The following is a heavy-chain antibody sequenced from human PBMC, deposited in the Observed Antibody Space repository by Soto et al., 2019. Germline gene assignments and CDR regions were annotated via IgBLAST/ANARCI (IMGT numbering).Heavy chain of an antibody. V-gene: IGHV3-23*01. CDR1: GFTFSSYA. CDR3: AKDRDSDYDVWSGFYMGYGMDV. Sequence: EVQLLESGGGLVQPGGSLRLSCAASGFTFSSYAMSWVRQAPGKGLEWVSAISGSGGSTYYADSVKGRFTISRDNSKNTLYQQMNSLRAEETDVYYCAKDRDSDYDVWSGFYMGYGMDVWGQGSTVTVSS. J-gene: IGHJ6*02. D-gene: IGHD3-3*01. CDR2: ISGSGGST.